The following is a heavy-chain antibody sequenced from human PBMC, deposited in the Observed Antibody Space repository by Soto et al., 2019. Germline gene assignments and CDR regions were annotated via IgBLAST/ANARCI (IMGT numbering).Heavy chain of an antibody. V-gene: IGHV4-31*03. CDR2: IYYSGST. Sequence: PSETLSLTCTVSGGSISSGGYYWSWIRQHPGKGLEWIGYIYYSGSTYYNPSLKSRVTISVDRSKNQFSPKLSSVTAADTAVYYCARVRNWNAHNWFDPWGQGTLVTVSS. CDR1: GGSISSGGYY. CDR3: ARVRNWNAHNWFDP. J-gene: IGHJ5*02. D-gene: IGHD1-1*01.